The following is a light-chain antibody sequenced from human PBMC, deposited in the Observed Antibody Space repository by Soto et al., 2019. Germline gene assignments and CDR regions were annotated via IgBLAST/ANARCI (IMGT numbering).Light chain of an antibody. V-gene: IGKV3-20*01. CDR1: QSVSSTY. Sequence: EIVVTQSPGTLSLSPGERATLSCRASQSVSSTYLAWYQQRPGQPPRLLIYSASSRASGIPDNFSGSGSGTDFTLTISRLEPADFAVYYCQQYASFPLTFGQGTRLEIK. CDR3: QQYASFPLT. J-gene: IGKJ5*01. CDR2: SAS.